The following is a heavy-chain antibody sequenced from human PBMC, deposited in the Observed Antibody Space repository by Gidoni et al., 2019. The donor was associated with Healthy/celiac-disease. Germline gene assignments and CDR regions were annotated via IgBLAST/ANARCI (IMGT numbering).Heavy chain of an antibody. D-gene: IGHD6-19*01. Sequence: EVQLLESGGGLVQPGGSLRRSCAASGYTVSSYAMSWVRQAPGKGLEWVSAISGSGGSTYYADSVKGRFTISRDNSKNTLYLQMSSLRAEDTAVYYCAKPSGWYSLDYWGQGTLVTVSS. CDR1: GYTVSSYA. J-gene: IGHJ4*02. V-gene: IGHV3-23*01. CDR3: AKPSGWYSLDY. CDR2: ISGSGGST.